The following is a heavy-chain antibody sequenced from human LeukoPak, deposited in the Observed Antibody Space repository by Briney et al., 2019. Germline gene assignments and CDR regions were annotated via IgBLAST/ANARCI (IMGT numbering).Heavy chain of an antibody. J-gene: IGHJ5*02. CDR3: ARAGFTGFQNWFDP. D-gene: IGHD5-12*01. V-gene: IGHV3-11*05. CDR1: GFTFSDYY. Sequence: GGSLRLSCSASGFTFSDYYMNWIRQAPGKGLEWASYISATSTYTNYADSVKGRFTISRDNAKNSVYLQINSLRAGDTAVYYCARAGFTGFQNWFDPWGQGTLVTVSS. CDR2: ISATSTYT.